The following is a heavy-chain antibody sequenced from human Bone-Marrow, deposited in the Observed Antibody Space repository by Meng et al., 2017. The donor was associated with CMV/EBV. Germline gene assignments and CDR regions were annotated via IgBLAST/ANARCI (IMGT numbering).Heavy chain of an antibody. Sequence: SETLSLTCTVSGGSISSSSYYWGWIRQPPGKGLEWIGSIYHSGSTYYNPSLKSRVTISVDTSKNQFSLKLSSVTAADTAVYYCARVPAAGPYGEKYYYYYGMNVWAQGPTVTVPS. D-gene: IGHD6-13*01. CDR1: GGSISSSSYY. CDR2: IYHSGST. V-gene: IGHV4-39*07. CDR3: ARVPAAGPYGEKYYYYYGMNV. J-gene: IGHJ6*02.